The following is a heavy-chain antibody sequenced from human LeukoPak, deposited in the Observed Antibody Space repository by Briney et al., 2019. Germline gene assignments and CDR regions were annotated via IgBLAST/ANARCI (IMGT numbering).Heavy chain of an antibody. J-gene: IGHJ4*02. CDR2: INWSGGST. CDR3: ARAPITSPFYFDY. D-gene: IGHD2-2*01. V-gene: IGHV3-20*04. CDR1: GFAFDEHG. Sequence: GGSLSLSCTASGFAFDEHGMSWVRQVPGKGLEWVSGINWSGGSTGYADPLRGRFTISRDNAKNSLYLRMDSLRAEDTALYYCARAPITSPFYFDYWGQGTLVTVSS.